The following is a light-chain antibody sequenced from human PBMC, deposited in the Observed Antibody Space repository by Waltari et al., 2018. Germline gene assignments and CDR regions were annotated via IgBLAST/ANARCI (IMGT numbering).Light chain of an antibody. CDR2: GSA. CDR1: QRIDRKY. CDR3: QQYGSSLIYT. Sequence: DIFLTQSPGTLSLSQGERATLSCRVSQRIDRKYIAWYLQKPGQAPRLLIAGSASRATGIPDRFSGSGSGTDFTLTISRLEPEDSAVYYCQQYGSSLIYTFGQGTKLEIK. V-gene: IGKV3-20*01. J-gene: IGKJ2*01.